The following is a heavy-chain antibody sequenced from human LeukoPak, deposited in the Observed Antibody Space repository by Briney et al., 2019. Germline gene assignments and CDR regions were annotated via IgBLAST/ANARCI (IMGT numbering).Heavy chain of an antibody. J-gene: IGHJ6*03. CDR2: IYPGDSDT. CDR1: GYSFTSYW. CDR3: ARAPDCSSTSCYYMGV. V-gene: IGHV5-51*01. D-gene: IGHD2-2*01. Sequence: GESLKISCKGSGYSFTSYWIGWVRQMPGKGLEWMGIIYPGDSDTRYSPSFQGQVTISADKSISTAYLQWSSLKASDTAMYYCARAPDCSSTSCYYMGVWGKGTTVTVSS.